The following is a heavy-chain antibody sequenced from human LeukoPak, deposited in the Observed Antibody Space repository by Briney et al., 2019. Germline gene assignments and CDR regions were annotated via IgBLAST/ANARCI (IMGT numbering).Heavy chain of an antibody. V-gene: IGHV3-48*02. CDR1: GFTFSSYS. J-gene: IGHJ4*02. CDR3: ARDLAVSDY. Sequence: GRSLRLSCAACGFTFSSYSMNWVRQAPGKGLEWVSYISSSSSTIYYADSVKGRFTTSRDNAKNSLYLHIYCLRDEDTAMCDCARDLAVSDYWGQGTLVTVSS. CDR2: ISSSSSTI.